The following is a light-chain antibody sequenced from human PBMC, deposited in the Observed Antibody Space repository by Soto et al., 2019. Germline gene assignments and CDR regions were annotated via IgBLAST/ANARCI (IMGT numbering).Light chain of an antibody. CDR1: SSDVGGYNY. Sequence: QSALTQPASVSGSPGQSITISCTGTSSDVGGYNYVSWYQQHPGKAPKLMIYDVSNRPSGVPNRFSGSKSGNTASLTISGLQAEDECDCYCSSYTSSSTVVVFGGVTKLTVL. CDR3: SSYTSSSTVVV. V-gene: IGLV2-14*01. CDR2: DVS. J-gene: IGLJ2*01.